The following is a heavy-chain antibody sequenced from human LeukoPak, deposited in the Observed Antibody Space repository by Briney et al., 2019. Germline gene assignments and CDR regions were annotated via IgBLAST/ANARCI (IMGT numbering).Heavy chain of an antibody. Sequence: ASVKVSCKASGYTFTSNNINWVRQAPGQGLEWMGWMDPNSADTAYAQKFQGRVAMARDTSISTAYMELSSLRSEDTAVHYCARADTSGWFVDYWGQGTLVTVSS. V-gene: IGHV1-8*01. CDR1: GYTFTSNN. CDR2: MDPNSADT. J-gene: IGHJ4*02. D-gene: IGHD6-19*01. CDR3: ARADTSGWFVDY.